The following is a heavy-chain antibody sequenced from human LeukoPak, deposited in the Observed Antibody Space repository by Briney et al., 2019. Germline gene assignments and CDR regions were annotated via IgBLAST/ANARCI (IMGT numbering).Heavy chain of an antibody. D-gene: IGHD5-18*01. CDR2: NTDRSST. J-gene: IGHJ6*03. CDR1: GFTFSSYW. V-gene: IGHV3-74*01. Sequence: GGSLRLSCAASGFTFSSYWMHWVRQAPGKGLVWVSRNTDRSSTNYADSVKGRFTISRDNAKNTLYLQVDSLRAEDTAVYYCARGRHLYSYAYDYYMDVWGKGTTVTISS. CDR3: ARGRHLYSYAYDYYMDV.